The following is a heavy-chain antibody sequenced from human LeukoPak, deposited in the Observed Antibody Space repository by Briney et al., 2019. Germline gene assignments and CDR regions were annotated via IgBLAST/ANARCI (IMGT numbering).Heavy chain of an antibody. J-gene: IGHJ3*02. CDR1: GFTVSSNY. CDR3: ARGQPQFTVIVVVDTAGAFDI. D-gene: IGHD3-22*01. Sequence: GGSLRLSCAASGFTVSSNYMSWVRQAPGKGLEWVSVIYSGGSTYYADSVKGRFTISRDNSKNTLYLQMNSLRAEDTAVYYCARGQPQFTVIVVVDTAGAFDIWGQGTMVTVSS. V-gene: IGHV3-53*01. CDR2: IYSGGST.